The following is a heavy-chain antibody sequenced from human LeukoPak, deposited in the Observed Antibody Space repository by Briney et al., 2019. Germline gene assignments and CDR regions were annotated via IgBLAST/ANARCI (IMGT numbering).Heavy chain of an antibody. CDR3: AREVAGFGVVITDDAFDI. V-gene: IGHV1-46*01. D-gene: IGHD3-3*01. CDR2: INPSGGST. J-gene: IGHJ3*02. CDR1: GYTFTSYY. Sequence: ASVKVSCKASGYTFTSYYMHWVRQAPEQGLEWMGIINPSGGSTSYAQKFQGRVTMTRDTSTSTAYMELSSLRSEDTAVYYCAREVAGFGVVITDDAFDIWGQGTMVTVSS.